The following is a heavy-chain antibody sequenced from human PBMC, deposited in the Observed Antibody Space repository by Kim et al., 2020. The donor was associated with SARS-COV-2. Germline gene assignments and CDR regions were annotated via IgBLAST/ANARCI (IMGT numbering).Heavy chain of an antibody. D-gene: IGHD3-3*01. J-gene: IGHJ4*02. V-gene: IGHV3-30*18. CDR1: GFTFSSYG. Sequence: GGSLRLSCAASGFTFSSYGMHWVRQAPGKGLEWVAVISFDGSNKYYADSVKGRFTISRDNSKNTLYLQMNSLRAEDTAVYYCAKGPDFWSGTIDYWGQGTLVTVSS. CDR2: ISFDGSNK. CDR3: AKGPDFWSGTIDY.